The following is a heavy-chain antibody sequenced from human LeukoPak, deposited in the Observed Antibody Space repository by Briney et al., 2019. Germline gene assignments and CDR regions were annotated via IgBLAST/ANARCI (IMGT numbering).Heavy chain of an antibody. V-gene: IGHV4-34*01. CDR1: GGSFSGYY. J-gene: IGHJ5*02. CDR2: INHSGST. D-gene: IGHD3-10*01. CDR3: ARRASYYYGSGGWFDP. Sequence: PSETLSLTCAVYGGSFSGYYWSWIRQPPGKGLEWIGEINHSGSTNYNPSLKSRVTISVDTSKNQFSLKLSSVTAADTAVYYCARRASYYYGSGGWFDPWGQGTLVTVSS.